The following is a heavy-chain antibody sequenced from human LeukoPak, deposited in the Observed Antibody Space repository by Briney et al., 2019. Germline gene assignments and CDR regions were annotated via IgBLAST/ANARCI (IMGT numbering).Heavy chain of an antibody. J-gene: IGHJ3*02. CDR1: DGSIINNNHY. CDR3: AREVEYYDSSGYRPHAFDI. V-gene: IGHV4-39*02. D-gene: IGHD3-22*01. CDR2: ISYSGGT. Sequence: SETLSLTCTVSDGSIINNNHYWGWPRQPPGTGLEWIGSISYSGGTAYNPSLRSRVTISVDTSKNQFSLKVNSVTAADTAVYYCAREVEYYDSSGYRPHAFDIWGQGTLVTVSS.